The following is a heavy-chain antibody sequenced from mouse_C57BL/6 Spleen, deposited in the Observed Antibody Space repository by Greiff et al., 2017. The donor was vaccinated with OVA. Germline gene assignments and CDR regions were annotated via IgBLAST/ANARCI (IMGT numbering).Heavy chain of an antibody. D-gene: IGHD1-1*01. J-gene: IGHJ4*01. CDR2: IWSGGST. V-gene: IGHV2-2*01. CDR3: ARSGYGSSYDYAMDY. CDR1: GFSLTSYG. Sequence: VMLVESGPGLVQPSQSLSITCTVSGFSLTSYGVHWVRQSPGKGLEWLGVIWSGGSTDYNAAFISRLSISKDNSKSQVFFKMNSLQADDTAIYYCARSGYGSSYDYAMDYWGQGTSVTVSS.